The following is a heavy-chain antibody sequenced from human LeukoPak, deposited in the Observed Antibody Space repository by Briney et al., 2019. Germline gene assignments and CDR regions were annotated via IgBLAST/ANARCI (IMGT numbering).Heavy chain of an antibody. CDR1: GGFISNYY. D-gene: IGHD3-10*01. CDR3: ARRAYGSGSFNRYHFDY. CDR2: IYYSGST. Sequence: SETLSLTCTVSGGFISNYYWSWIRQPPGKGLEWIGYIYYSGSTNYNPSLKSRVTISVDTSSNQFSLKLNSVTAADTAVYYCARRAYGSGSFNRYHFDYWGQGTLVAVSS. J-gene: IGHJ4*02. V-gene: IGHV4-59*08.